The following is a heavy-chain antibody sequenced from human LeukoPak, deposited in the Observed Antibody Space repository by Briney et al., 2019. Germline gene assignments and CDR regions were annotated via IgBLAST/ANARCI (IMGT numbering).Heavy chain of an antibody. Sequence: ASVKVSCKASGYTFTSYGISWVRQAPGQGLEWMGWIYPNSGGTYYAQKFQGRVTMTRDTSISTAYMELSRLTSDDTAVYYCARAVPGVSWFDPWGQGTLVTVSS. CDR3: ARAVPGVSWFDP. CDR1: GYTFTSYG. D-gene: IGHD6-19*01. CDR2: IYPNSGGT. J-gene: IGHJ5*02. V-gene: IGHV1-2*02.